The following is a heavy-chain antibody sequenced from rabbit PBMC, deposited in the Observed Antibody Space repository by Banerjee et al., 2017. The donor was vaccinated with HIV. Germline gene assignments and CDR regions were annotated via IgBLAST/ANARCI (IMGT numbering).Heavy chain of an antibody. CDR3: ARGLAAVANGNFGL. V-gene: IGHV1S45*01. Sequence: QAQVEAAGGDLAKPEGSPTPSCTASGFSFSSSHYICRLRQAPGKGPGWFGCIYSGSGGAYYAAWGAARFTIGTTTSTTVALQMTSLTAADTATYFCARGLAAVANGNFGLWGQGTLVTVS. D-gene: IGHD4-1*01. CDR1: GFSFSSSHY. J-gene: IGHJ4*01. CDR2: IYSGSGGA.